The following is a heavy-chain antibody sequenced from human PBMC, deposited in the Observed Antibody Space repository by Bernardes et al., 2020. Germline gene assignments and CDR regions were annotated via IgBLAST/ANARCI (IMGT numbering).Heavy chain of an antibody. V-gene: IGHV4-59*01. D-gene: IGHD3-3*01. CDR2: IYYSGST. CDR3: ARDRAFTIFGVTLHYFDY. CDR1: GGSISSYY. J-gene: IGHJ4*02. Sequence: SETLSLTCTVSGGSISSYYWSWIRQPPGKGLEWIGYIYYSGSTNYNPSLKSRVTISVDTSKNQFSLKLSSVTAADTAVYYCARDRAFTIFGVTLHYFDYWGQGTLVTVSS.